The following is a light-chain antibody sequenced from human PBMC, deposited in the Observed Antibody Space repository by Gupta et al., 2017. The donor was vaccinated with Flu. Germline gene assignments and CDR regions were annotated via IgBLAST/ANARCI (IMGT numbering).Light chain of an antibody. J-gene: IGKJ1*01. CDR1: QSVGSH. CDR2: DAS. CDR3: QQRSVSLT. Sequence: EIVLTQSPAPLSLSPGARAPLSCRASQSVGSHLAWYQQKAGQAPRLLIYDASNRATGVPARFSGSGSGTDFTLTISSLEPEDFAIYYCQQRSVSLTFGQGTKVEIK. V-gene: IGKV3-11*01.